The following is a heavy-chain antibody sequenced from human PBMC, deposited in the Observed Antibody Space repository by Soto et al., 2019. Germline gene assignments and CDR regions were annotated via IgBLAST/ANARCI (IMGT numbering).Heavy chain of an antibody. CDR3: ARIGVAGRDYYYYGMDV. V-gene: IGHV4-4*02. CDR1: GGYISSSNW. CDR2: IYHSGST. J-gene: IGHJ6*02. Sequence: SETLSLTCAVSGGYISSSNWWSWVRQPPGKGLEWIGEIYHSGSTNYNPSLKSRVTISVDKSKNQFSLKLSSLTAADTAVYYCARIGVAGRDYYYYGMDVWGQGTTVTVSS. D-gene: IGHD6-19*01.